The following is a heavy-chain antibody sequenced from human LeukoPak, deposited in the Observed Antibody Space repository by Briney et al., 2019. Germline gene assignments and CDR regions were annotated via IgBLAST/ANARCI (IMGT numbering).Heavy chain of an antibody. V-gene: IGHV3-66*01. D-gene: IGHD1-26*01. CDR3: ARDRPSGGRAFDY. CDR1: GFTVSSNY. CDR2: IYSGGSI. J-gene: IGHJ4*02. Sequence: PGGSLKLSCAASGFTVSSNYMSWVRQAPGKGLEWVSVIYSGGSIYYADSVKGRFTVSRDNARNTLYLQMDSLRVEDTALYYCARDRPSGGRAFDYWSQGTLVAVSS.